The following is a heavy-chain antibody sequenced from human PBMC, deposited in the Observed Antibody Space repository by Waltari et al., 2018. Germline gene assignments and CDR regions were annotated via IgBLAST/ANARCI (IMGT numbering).Heavy chain of an antibody. J-gene: IGHJ6*03. CDR3: AKAFRGEYVIPHYYMDV. Sequence: EVQLVESGGGLVQPGGSLRLSCAASGFTFSSYAMSWVRQAPGKGLEWVSAISGSGGRTYYADSVKGRFTISRDNSKNTLYLQMNSLRAEDTAVYYCAKAFRGEYVIPHYYMDVWGKGTTVTVSS. CDR2: ISGSGGRT. V-gene: IGHV3-23*04. D-gene: IGHD2-21*01. CDR1: GFTFSSYA.